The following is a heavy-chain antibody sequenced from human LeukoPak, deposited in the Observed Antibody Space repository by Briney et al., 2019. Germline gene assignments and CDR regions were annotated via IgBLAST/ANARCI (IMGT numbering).Heavy chain of an antibody. J-gene: IGHJ5*02. CDR3: TKDRTGATGRDWLDP. Sequence: GGSLRLSCATSGFSFSNYGVSWVRQAPGKGLEWVSLISGSGEITYYADSVKGRFTISRDNSENTLYLHLSSLRAEDTAVYYCTKDRTGATGRDWLDPWGQGTLVTVSS. CDR1: GFSFSNYG. V-gene: IGHV3-23*01. CDR2: ISGSGEIT. D-gene: IGHD1-1*01.